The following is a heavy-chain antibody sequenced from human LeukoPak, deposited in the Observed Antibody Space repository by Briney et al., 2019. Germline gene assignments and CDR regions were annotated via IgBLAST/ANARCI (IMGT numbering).Heavy chain of an antibody. CDR3: ARGRQWLVLLSKFGERRFQIHFDL. J-gene: IGHJ2*01. CDR1: GGSISSGGYS. Sequence: PSQTLSLTCAVSGGSISSGGYSWSWIRQPPGKGLEWIGYIYYSGSTYYNPSLKSRVTISVDTSKNQFSLKLSSVTAADTAVYYCARGRQWLVLLSKFGERRFQIHFDLWGRGTLVTVSS. CDR2: IYYSGST. V-gene: IGHV4-30-4*07. D-gene: IGHD6-19*01.